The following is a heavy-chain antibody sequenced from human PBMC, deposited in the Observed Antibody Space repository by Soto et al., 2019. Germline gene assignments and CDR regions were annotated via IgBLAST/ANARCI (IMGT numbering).Heavy chain of an antibody. V-gene: IGHV4-59*08. J-gene: IGHJ4*02. CDR1: GGSISSYY. CDR2: IYYSGST. D-gene: IGHD2-15*01. Sequence: SETLSLTCTVSGGSISSYYWSWIRQPPGKGLEWIGYIYYSGSTNYNPSLKSRVTISVDTSKNQFSLKLSSVTAADTAVYYCARKPLILPLDYWGQGTLVTVSS. CDR3: ARKPLILPLDY.